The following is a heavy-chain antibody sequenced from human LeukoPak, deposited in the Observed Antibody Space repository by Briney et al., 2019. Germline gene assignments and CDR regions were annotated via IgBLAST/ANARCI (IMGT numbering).Heavy chain of an antibody. CDR1: GFTFSSYG. J-gene: IGHJ4*02. D-gene: IGHD3-9*01. V-gene: IGHV3-33*01. CDR2: IWYDGSNK. Sequence: QPGRSLRLSCAASGFTFSSYGMHWVRQAPGKGLEWVAVIWYDGSNKYYADSVKGRFTVSRDNSKNTLYLQMNSLRAEDTAVYYCARGTYYDILTGYSIFDYWGQGTLVTVSS. CDR3: ARGTYYDILTGYSIFDY.